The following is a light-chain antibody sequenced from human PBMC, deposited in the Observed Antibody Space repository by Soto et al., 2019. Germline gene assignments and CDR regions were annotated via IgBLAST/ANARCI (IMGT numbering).Light chain of an antibody. CDR2: DAS. J-gene: IGKJ4*01. Sequence: EIVLTQSPATLSLSPWERATLSCRASQNVSRFLAWYQRRPGQAPRLLIYDASKRASDIPARFSGSGSGTDFTLTIIILEPEDSAVYYCQQRSNWPPLTFGGGTKVEIK. CDR1: QNVSRF. V-gene: IGKV3-11*01. CDR3: QQRSNWPPLT.